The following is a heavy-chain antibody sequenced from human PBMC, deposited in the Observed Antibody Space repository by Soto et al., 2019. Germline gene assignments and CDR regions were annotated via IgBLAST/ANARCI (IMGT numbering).Heavy chain of an antibody. CDR1: GFTFSSYG. V-gene: IGHV3-30*18. Sequence: GGSLRLSCAASGFTFSSYGMHWVRQAPGKGLEWVAVISYDGSNKYYADSVKGRFTISRDNSKNTLYLQMNSLRAEDTAVYYCAKDFTHGDGAFDIWGQGTMVTVSS. J-gene: IGHJ3*02. CDR3: AKDFTHGDGAFDI. CDR2: ISYDGSNK. D-gene: IGHD3-10*01.